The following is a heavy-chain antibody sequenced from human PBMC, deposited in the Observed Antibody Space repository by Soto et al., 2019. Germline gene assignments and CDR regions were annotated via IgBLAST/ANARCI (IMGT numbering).Heavy chain of an antibody. J-gene: IGHJ6*03. CDR2: ISSSGSSK. V-gene: IGHV3-23*01. Sequence: GSLRLSCAASGFTFSNYDMTWVRQAPGKGLEWVSVISSSGSSKYYADSVKGRFTISRDNSKNTLYLQMNSLRAEDTAVYYCANPLFGIVVVPAAPSTMDVWGKGTTVTVSS. CDR1: GFTFSNYD. CDR3: ANPLFGIVVVPAAPSTMDV. D-gene: IGHD2-2*01.